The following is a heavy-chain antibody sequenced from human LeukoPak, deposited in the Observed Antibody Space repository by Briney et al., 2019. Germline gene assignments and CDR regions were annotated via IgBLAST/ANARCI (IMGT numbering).Heavy chain of an antibody. CDR1: GFTFSGSG. V-gene: IGHV3-30*02. J-gene: IGHJ3*02. CDR2: IRYHGSDK. CDR3: AGTIQLDAFDI. D-gene: IGHD5-18*01. Sequence: PGGSLRLSCAASGFTFSGSGMHWVRQAPGKGLEWVAFIRYHGSDKFYADSVKGRFTISRDNSKNTLYLQMNSLRAEDTAVYYCAGTIQLDAFDIWGQGTMVTVSS.